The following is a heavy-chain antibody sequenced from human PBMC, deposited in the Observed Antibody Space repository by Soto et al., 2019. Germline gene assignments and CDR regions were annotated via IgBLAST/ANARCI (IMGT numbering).Heavy chain of an antibody. CDR3: AKVKAAAGLDY. V-gene: IGHV3-23*01. Sequence: GGSLRLSCAASGFTFSNCAMSWVRQAPGKGLEWVSGINGIDTGTFYADSVKGRFTISRDNSKNTLFLQMNSLRAEDTAVYYCAKVKAAAGLDYWGQGTLVTVSS. J-gene: IGHJ4*02. CDR1: GFTFSNCA. D-gene: IGHD6-13*01. CDR2: INGIDTGT.